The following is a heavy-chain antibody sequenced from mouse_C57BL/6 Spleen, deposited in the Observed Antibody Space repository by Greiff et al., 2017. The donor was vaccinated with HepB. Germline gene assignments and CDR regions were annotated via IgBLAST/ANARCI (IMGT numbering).Heavy chain of an antibody. CDR2: IDPENGDT. CDR3: TPITGTGFAY. J-gene: IGHJ3*01. V-gene: IGHV14-4*01. Sequence: EVQLQQSGAELVRPGASVKLSCPASGFNIKDDYMHWVKQRPEQGLEWIGWIDPENGDTEYASKFQGKATITADTSSNPAYLQLISLTSQDTAVYYCTPITGTGFAYWGQGTLVTVSA. CDR1: GFNIKDDY. D-gene: IGHD4-1*01.